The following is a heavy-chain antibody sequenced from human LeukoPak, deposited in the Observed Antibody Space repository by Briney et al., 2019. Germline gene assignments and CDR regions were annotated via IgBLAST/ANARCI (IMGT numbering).Heavy chain of an antibody. D-gene: IGHD3-3*01. Sequence: PGGSLRLSCAASGFTFSTSWMTWVRRAPGKGVEWVANIKQDGSEKYYVDSVKGRFAVSRDNAKNSLYLQMNSLRAEDTAVYYCARAQSGFWSGYCFDYWGQGTLVTVSS. CDR3: ARAQSGFWSGYCFDY. J-gene: IGHJ4*02. CDR2: IKQDGSEK. V-gene: IGHV3-7*01. CDR1: GFTFSTSW.